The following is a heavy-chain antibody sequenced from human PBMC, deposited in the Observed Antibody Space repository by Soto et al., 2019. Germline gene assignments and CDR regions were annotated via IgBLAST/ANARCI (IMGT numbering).Heavy chain of an antibody. Sequence: EVQLLESGGGVVQPGGSLRLSCAASGITFSSYAANWVRQAPGKGLEWVSGITGSGLKTYYADSVKGRFTISRDNSQNTVYLHLNVLGAEDTARYFCAKERTAAAYVETSPFDLWGQGTLVTVSS. CDR3: AKERTAAAYVETSPFDL. J-gene: IGHJ4*02. CDR2: ITGSGLKT. D-gene: IGHD6-25*01. CDR1: GITFSSYA. V-gene: IGHV3-23*01.